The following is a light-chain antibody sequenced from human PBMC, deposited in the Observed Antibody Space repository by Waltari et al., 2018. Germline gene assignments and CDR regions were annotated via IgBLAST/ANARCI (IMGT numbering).Light chain of an antibody. CDR3: QQGVT. V-gene: IGKV3-11*01. CDR2: DAS. CDR1: QSVGTS. J-gene: IGKJ4*01. Sequence: EIVLTQSPATLSLAPGERATLSCRASQSVGTSLAWYQHLPGQAPRLLIYDASNRASDISPRFSGSGSGTDFSLTISGLDPEDYAVYYCQQGVTFGGGTRVEIK.